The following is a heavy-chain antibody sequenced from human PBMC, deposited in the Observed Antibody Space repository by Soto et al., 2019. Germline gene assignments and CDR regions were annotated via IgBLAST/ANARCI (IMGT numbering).Heavy chain of an antibody. V-gene: IGHV4-59*01. J-gene: IGHJ4*02. CDR1: GGSIDSYY. Sequence: SETLSLTCTVSGGSIDSYYWSWIRQRPGKGLEWIGYIYHSGSTDYNPSLNSRVTISVATSKKQFSLNLTSVTAADTAVYYCATNVDKATGYDYWGQGALVTVSS. CDR2: IYHSGST. D-gene: IGHD5-18*01. CDR3: ATNVDKATGYDY.